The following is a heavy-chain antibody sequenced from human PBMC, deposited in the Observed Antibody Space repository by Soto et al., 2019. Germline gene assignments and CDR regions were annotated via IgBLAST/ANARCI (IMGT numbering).Heavy chain of an antibody. CDR1: GGTFSSYT. J-gene: IGHJ4*02. D-gene: IGHD6-13*01. CDR3: ARMGSLAAASDY. V-gene: IGHV1-69*02. Sequence: SVKVSCKASGGTFSSYTISWVRQAPGQGLEWMGRIIPILGIANYAQKFQGRVTITADKSTSTDYMELSSLRSEDTAMYYCARMGSLAAASDYWGQGTLVTVSS. CDR2: IIPILGIA.